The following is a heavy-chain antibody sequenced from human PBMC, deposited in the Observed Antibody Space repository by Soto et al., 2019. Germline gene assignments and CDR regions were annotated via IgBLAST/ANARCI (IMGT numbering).Heavy chain of an antibody. CDR2: ISYAGSNK. V-gene: IGHV3-30*18. J-gene: IGHJ3*02. CDR3: AKEGRSYDDFWSGSIGSFDI. D-gene: IGHD3-3*01. CDR1: GFTFKNHA. Sequence: QGQLVESGGDAVQPGRSLRLSCVGSGFTFKNHAMHWVRLAPGQGLEWVAYISYAGSNKANGDSVQGRFTISRDNSKNTVILQMSSLRVEDTGVFHCAKEGRSYDDFWSGSIGSFDIWGRGTTVTVSS.